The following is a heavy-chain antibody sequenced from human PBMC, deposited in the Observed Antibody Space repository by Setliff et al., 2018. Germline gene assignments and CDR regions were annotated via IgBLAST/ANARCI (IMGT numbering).Heavy chain of an antibody. V-gene: IGHV1-46*01. CDR2: INPGGGSA. Sequence: VASVKVSCKASGYSLTRYYMHWVRQAPGQGLEWMGIINPGGGSASYAEKFQGRVTMTRDTSTSTFYMEVNILRSDDTAVYYCSRLVRFCTRTACQRLSGGEFWGQGTQVTVSS. CDR3: SRLVRFCTRTACQRLSGGEF. J-gene: IGHJ4*02. CDR1: GYSLTRYY. D-gene: IGHD2-8*01.